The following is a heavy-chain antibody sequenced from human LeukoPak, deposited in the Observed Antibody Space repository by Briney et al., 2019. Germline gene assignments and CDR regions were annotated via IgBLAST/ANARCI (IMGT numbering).Heavy chain of an antibody. CDR1: GFTLRSYG. J-gene: IGHJ3*02. V-gene: IGHV3-30*18. CDR2: ISSDGSNK. D-gene: IGHD3-16*01. CDR3: AKGTGLVGVAHFDI. Sequence: GGSLRLSCEASGFTLRSYGMHWIRQAPGKGLEWVAVISSDGSNKYYEDSVKGRFTISRDNAKDTLYLQMNSLRAEDTAVYYCAKGTGLVGVAHFDIWGQGTMVTVSS.